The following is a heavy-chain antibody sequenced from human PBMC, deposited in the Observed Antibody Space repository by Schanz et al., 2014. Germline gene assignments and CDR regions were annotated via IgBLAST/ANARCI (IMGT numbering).Heavy chain of an antibody. CDR1: GFIFGSSV. D-gene: IGHD3-10*02. V-gene: IGHV3-23*04. CDR2: ISGSGGST. J-gene: IGHJ4*02. Sequence: EVQLVESGGGLIQPGGSLRLSCAASGFIFGSSVMAWVRQAPGKGLEWVSVISGSGGSTYYADSVKGRFTISRDNSKNTLYLQMNSLRPEDTAIYYCAKNQYDDVDLSSFYFDFWGQGTLVTVSS. CDR3: AKNQYDDVDLSSFYFDF.